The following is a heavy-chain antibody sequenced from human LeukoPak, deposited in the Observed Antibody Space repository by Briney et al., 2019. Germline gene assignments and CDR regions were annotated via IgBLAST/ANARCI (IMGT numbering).Heavy chain of an antibody. D-gene: IGHD3-9*01. CDR1: GGSFSGYY. J-gene: IGHJ5*02. V-gene: IGHV4-34*01. Sequence: SETLSLTCAVYGGSFSGYYWSWIRQPPGKGLEWIGEINHSGSTNYNPSLKSRVTISVDTSKNQFSLKRSSVTAADTAVYYCARRLGYFDWLYNWFDPWGQGTLVTVSS. CDR2: INHSGST. CDR3: ARRLGYFDWLYNWFDP.